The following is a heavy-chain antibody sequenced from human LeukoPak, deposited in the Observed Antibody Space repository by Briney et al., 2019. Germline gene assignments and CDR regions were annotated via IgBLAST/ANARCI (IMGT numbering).Heavy chain of an antibody. CDR2: ISSSGGTK. J-gene: IGHJ3*02. V-gene: IGHV3-48*03. CDR3: HYDSSGHDAFDI. D-gene: IGHD3-22*01. Sequence: GGSLRLSCAASGFTFSSYEMNWVRQAPGKGLEWVSSISSSGGTKYYADSLKGRFTISRDNARNSLYLQMNSLRAEDTAVYYCHYDSSGHDAFDIWGQGTMVTVSS. CDR1: GFTFSSYE.